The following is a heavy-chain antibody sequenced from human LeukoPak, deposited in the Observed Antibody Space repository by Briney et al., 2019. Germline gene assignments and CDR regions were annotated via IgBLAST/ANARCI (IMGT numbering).Heavy chain of an antibody. CDR3: ARGGYYGSGNDFRFDP. D-gene: IGHD3-10*01. J-gene: IGHJ5*02. Sequence: SETLSLTCTVSGGSISSSSYYWGWIRQPPGKGLEWIGSMYYSEISYYNPSLKSRVTISVDTSKNQFSLKLSSVTAADTAVYYCARGGYYGSGNDFRFDPWGQGTLVTVSS. CDR1: GGSISSSSYY. V-gene: IGHV4-39*07. CDR2: MYYSEIS.